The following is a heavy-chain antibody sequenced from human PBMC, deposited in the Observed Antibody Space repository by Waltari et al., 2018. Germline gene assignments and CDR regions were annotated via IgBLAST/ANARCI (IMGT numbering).Heavy chain of an antibody. CDR1: GFSLSTSGVG. V-gene: IGHV2-5*01. CDR2: IYWNDDK. Sequence: QITLKESGPTLVKPTQTLTLTCTFSGFSLSTSGVGVGWIRQPPGKAREWLALIYWNDDKRYSPSLKSRLTITKDTSKNQVVLTMTNMDPVDTATYYCARSPYYYGSGNYYYYGMDVWGQGTTVTVSS. J-gene: IGHJ6*02. D-gene: IGHD3-10*01. CDR3: ARSPYYYGSGNYYYYGMDV.